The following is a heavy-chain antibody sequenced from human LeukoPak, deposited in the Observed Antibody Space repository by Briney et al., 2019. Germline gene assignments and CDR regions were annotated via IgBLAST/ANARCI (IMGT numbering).Heavy chain of an antibody. Sequence: PGRSLRLSCAASGFTFSSYGMHWVRQAPGKGLEWVAFIRYDGSNKYYADSVKGRFTISRDNSKNTLYLQMNSLRAEDTAVYYCAKEGYQLLYAFDYWGQGTLVTVSS. CDR1: GFTFSSYG. CDR3: AKEGYQLLYAFDY. V-gene: IGHV3-30*02. J-gene: IGHJ4*02. CDR2: IRYDGSNK. D-gene: IGHD2-2*02.